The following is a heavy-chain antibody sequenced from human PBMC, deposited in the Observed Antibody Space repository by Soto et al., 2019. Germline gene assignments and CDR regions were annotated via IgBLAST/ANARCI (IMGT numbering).Heavy chain of an antibody. CDR2: IYYSGST. CDR3: VYSSGWYYFDY. CDR1: GGSISSYY. Sequence: PSDTLSLTCTVSGGSISSYYWSWIRQPPGKGLEWIGYIYYSGSTNYNPSLKSRVTISVDTSKNQFSLKLSSVTAADTAVYYCVYSSGWYYFDYWGQGTLVAVSS. J-gene: IGHJ4*02. V-gene: IGHV4-59*01. D-gene: IGHD6-19*01.